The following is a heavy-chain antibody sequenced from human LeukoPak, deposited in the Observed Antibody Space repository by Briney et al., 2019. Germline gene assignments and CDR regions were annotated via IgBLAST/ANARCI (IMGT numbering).Heavy chain of an antibody. D-gene: IGHD3-10*01. CDR1: GGSISSSSYY. V-gene: IGHV4-39*07. J-gene: IGHJ6*03. CDR2: IYYSGST. Sequence: SETLSLTCTVSGGSISSSSYYWGWIRQPPGKGLEWIGSIYYSGSTYYNPSLKSRVTISVDTSKNQFSLKLSSVTAADTAVYYCARAGGRRGYMDVWGKGTTVTVSS. CDR3: ARAGGRRGYMDV.